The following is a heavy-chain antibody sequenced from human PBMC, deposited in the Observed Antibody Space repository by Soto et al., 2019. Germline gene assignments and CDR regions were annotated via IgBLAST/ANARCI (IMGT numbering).Heavy chain of an antibody. Sequence: QVQLVQSGTEVKKPGASVKVSCKASGYTFLDFYIHWVRQAPGQGLEWMGFINPSGGGTTYAQQFPGRLTMTRDTSTSTGYMELISLRSEDTAMHYCARDKPLSAGYWGQGTLVT. CDR3: ARDKPLSAGY. V-gene: IGHV1-46*01. CDR1: GYTFLDFY. J-gene: IGHJ4*02. D-gene: IGHD2-15*01. CDR2: INPSGGGT.